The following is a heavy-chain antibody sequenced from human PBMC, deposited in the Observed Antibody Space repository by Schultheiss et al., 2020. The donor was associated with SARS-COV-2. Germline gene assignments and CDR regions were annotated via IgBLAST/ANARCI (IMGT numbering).Heavy chain of an antibody. CDR2: ISGSGGST. CDR1: GFTFGSSA. J-gene: IGHJ6*02. V-gene: IGHV3-23*01. Sequence: GGSLRLSCAASGFTFGSSAMSWVRHAPGKGLEWVSRISGSGGSTYYADSVKGRFTISRDNSRNTLYLQMNSMRAEDAAVYYCARDPAAAGSVDRMDVWGQGTTVTVSS. CDR3: ARDPAAAGSVDRMDV. D-gene: IGHD6-13*01.